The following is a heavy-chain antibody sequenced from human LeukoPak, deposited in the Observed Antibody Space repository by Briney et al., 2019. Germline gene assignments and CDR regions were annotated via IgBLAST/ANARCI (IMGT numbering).Heavy chain of an antibody. CDR3: ARDLYSYGSLEYFQH. CDR1: GFTFSSYS. V-gene: IGHV3-21*01. D-gene: IGHD2-21*01. Sequence: GGSLRLSCAASGFTFSSYSMNWVRQAPGKGLEWVSSISSSSSYIYYADSVKGRFTISRDNAKNTLYLQMNSLRGEDTAVYYCARDLYSYGSLEYFQHWGQGTLVTVSS. J-gene: IGHJ1*01. CDR2: ISSSSSYI.